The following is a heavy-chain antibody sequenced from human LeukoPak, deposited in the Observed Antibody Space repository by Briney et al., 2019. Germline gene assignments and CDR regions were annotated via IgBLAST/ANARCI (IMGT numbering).Heavy chain of an antibody. V-gene: IGHV3-9*01. Sequence: GGSLRLSCAASGFTFDDYAMHWVRQAPGKGLEWVSGISWNSGSIGYADSVKGRFTISRDNAKNSLYLQMNSLRAEDTALYYCAKDWTPYYYDSSGYSQGAFDIWGQGTMVTVSS. CDR3: AKDWTPYYYDSSGYSQGAFDI. J-gene: IGHJ3*02. D-gene: IGHD3-22*01. CDR2: ISWNSGSI. CDR1: GFTFDDYA.